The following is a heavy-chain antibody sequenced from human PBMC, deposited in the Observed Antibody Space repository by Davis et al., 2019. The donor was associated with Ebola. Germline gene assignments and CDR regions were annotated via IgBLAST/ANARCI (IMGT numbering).Heavy chain of an antibody. Sequence: PGGSLRLSCAASGFPFSTHAMTWVRQAPGKGLEYVSTISGSGGSTDYADSVKGRFTISRDNSKNTLYLQVDSLRAEDTAVYYCANPILWGQGTLVTVSS. CDR2: ISGSGGST. V-gene: IGHV3-23*01. CDR1: GFPFSTHA. CDR3: ANPIL. J-gene: IGHJ4*02.